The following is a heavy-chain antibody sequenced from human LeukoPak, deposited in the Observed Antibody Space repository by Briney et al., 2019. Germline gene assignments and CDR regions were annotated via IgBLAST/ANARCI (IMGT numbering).Heavy chain of an antibody. D-gene: IGHD2-21*02. CDR2: INHSGST. V-gene: IGHV4-34*01. CDR3: ARGKAVTAMGY. J-gene: IGHJ4*02. Sequence: SETLSLTCAVYGGSFSGYYWSWIRQPPGKGLEWIGEINHSGSTNYNPSLKSRVTISVDTSKNQFSLKLSSVTAADTAVCYCARGKAVTAMGYWGQGTLVTVSS. CDR1: GGSFSGYY.